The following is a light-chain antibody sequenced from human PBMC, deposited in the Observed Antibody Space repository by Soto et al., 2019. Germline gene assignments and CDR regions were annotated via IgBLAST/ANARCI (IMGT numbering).Light chain of an antibody. CDR3: QQSHSTPWT. V-gene: IGKV1-39*01. Sequence: DIPMTQSPSSLSASVGDRVTITCRASQTITTYLNWYQQKPGKAPQLLIYGASTLQSGVPSRFTGSGSGTDFTLTIISLQPEDFATYHCQQSHSTPWTFGQGTKVEVK. CDR2: GAS. J-gene: IGKJ1*01. CDR1: QTITTY.